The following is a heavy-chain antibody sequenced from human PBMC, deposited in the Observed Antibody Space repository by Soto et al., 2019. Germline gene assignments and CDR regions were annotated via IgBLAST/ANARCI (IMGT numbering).Heavy chain of an antibody. CDR1: GGSISSGGYY. CDR3: ARVGEYCSTTSCHRYYSYGLDV. D-gene: IGHD2-2*01. J-gene: IGHJ6*02. Sequence: SETLSLTCTVSGGSISSGGYYWSWIRQDPGKGLEWIGYISYTGSSYENPTLTSRVTISVDTSKNQFSLKVRSVTAADTAVYYCARVGEYCSTTSCHRYYSYGLDVWGQGTTVTVSS. V-gene: IGHV4-31*03. CDR2: ISYTGSS.